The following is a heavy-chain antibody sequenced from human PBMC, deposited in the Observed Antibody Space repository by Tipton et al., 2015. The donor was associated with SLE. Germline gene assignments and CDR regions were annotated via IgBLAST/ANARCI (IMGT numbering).Heavy chain of an antibody. CDR3: VKEMGGTTGAFEI. V-gene: IGHV3-23*03. Sequence: SLRLSCAASGFTFSSYAMSWVRQAPGKGLEWVSVIYSGGSTYYADSVKGRFTISRDNSKNKLFLQMNSLRVDDTAEYYCVKEMGGTTGAFEIWGQGTVVSVSS. CDR1: GFTFSSYA. D-gene: IGHD1-26*01. CDR2: IYSGGST. J-gene: IGHJ3*02.